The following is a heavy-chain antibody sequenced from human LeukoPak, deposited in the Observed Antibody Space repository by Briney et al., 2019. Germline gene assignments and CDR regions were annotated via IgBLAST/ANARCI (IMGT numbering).Heavy chain of an antibody. CDR1: GFTFSSYE. V-gene: IGHV3-48*03. J-gene: IGHJ4*02. CDR2: ISSSGSTI. CDR3: ARENLYFDY. Sequence: GGSLRLSCAASGFTFSSYEMNWVRQAPGKGLEWVSYISSSGSTIYYADSVKGRFTISRDNAKNSLYLQMNSLGAEDTAVYYCARENLYFDYWGQGTLVTVSS.